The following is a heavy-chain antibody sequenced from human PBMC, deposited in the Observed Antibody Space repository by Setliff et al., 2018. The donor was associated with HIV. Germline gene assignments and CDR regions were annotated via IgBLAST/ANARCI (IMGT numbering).Heavy chain of an antibody. CDR3: SLGYCSGGSCYSDPEVAFDI. Sequence: GGSLRLSCAASGLTFSSYWMHWVRQVPGKGLMWVSRINGDGTTKRYAESVQGRFTISRDNAMNTAFLQTNSVRGEDTALYYCSLGYCSGGSCYSDPEVAFDIWGQGTMVTVSS. CDR1: GLTFSSYW. D-gene: IGHD2-15*01. CDR2: INGDGTTK. V-gene: IGHV3-74*01. J-gene: IGHJ3*02.